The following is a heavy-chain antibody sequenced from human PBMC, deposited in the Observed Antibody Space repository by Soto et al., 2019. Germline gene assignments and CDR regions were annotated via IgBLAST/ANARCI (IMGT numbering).Heavy chain of an antibody. V-gene: IGHV3-7*01. CDR1: GFTFSSYW. J-gene: IGHJ3*02. CDR3: ATILNRAFET. Sequence: EVQLVESGGGLVQPGGSLRLSCAASGFTFSSYWMRWVRQAPGRGLEWRGNIKPDGTEKDYVDCVKAGFTISRDNARHAVYLHMHSVRADDTAVYSSATILNRAFETWGQGKMVTVSS. CDR2: IKPDGTEK. D-gene: IGHD3-3*01.